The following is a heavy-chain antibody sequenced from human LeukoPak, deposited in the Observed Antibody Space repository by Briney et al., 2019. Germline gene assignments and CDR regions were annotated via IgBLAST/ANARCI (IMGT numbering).Heavy chain of an antibody. CDR3: ARQPHAFDNWFDS. Sequence: PSETLSLSCTVSGGSISSGSYYWGWIRQPPGKGLEWIGNIHYSGITYYNPSLESRVTVSVDTSKDQFSLKLTSVTAADTAVYYCARQPHAFDNWFDSWGQGTPVTVSS. J-gene: IGHJ5*01. D-gene: IGHD3-16*01. CDR1: GGSISSGSYY. V-gene: IGHV4-39*01. CDR2: IHYSGIT.